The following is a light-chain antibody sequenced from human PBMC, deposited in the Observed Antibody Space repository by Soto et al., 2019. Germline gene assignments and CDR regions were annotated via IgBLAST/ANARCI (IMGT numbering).Light chain of an antibody. J-gene: IGLJ3*02. Sequence: QSVLTQPPSVSEAPRRRVTISCSGSSSNIGNNAVNWYQQFPGKAPKLLIYYDDLLPSGVSDRFSGSKSGTSASLAISGLQSEDEADYYCAAWDDSLNGPVFGGGTKVTVL. CDR1: SSNIGNNA. V-gene: IGLV1-36*01. CDR2: YDD. CDR3: AAWDDSLNGPV.